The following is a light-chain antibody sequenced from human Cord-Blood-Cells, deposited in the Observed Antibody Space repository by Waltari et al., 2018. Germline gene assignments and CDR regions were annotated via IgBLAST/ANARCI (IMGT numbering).Light chain of an antibody. CDR1: RSISSY. Sequence: DIQMTQSPSSLSASVGDRVTITCRASRSISSYLNWYQQKSGKAPKLLINAASSLQGGVPSRFSGSGAGTDVTLTSSSLQPEDCATYYCQQSYSTPLTFGGGTKVEIK. V-gene: IGKV1-39*01. CDR3: QQSYSTPLT. CDR2: AAS. J-gene: IGKJ4*01.